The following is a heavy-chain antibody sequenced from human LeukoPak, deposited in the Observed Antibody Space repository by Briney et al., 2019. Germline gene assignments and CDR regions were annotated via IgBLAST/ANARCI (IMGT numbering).Heavy chain of an antibody. CDR2: IHYSGRP. Sequence: SETLSLTRTVSGGSISGHYWTWIRQPPGKGLEWIGQIHYSGRPDYNPSLKSRVTISVDTSKNQLSLKVTSVTGADTAVYYCARFGVDYDMDVWGQGTTVTVSS. CDR1: GGSISGHY. D-gene: IGHD3-16*01. J-gene: IGHJ6*02. V-gene: IGHV4-59*11. CDR3: ARFGVDYDMDV.